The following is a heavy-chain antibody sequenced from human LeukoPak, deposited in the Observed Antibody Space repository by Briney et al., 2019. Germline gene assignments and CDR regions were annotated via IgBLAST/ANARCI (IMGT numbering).Heavy chain of an antibody. V-gene: IGHV4-59*01. CDR3: AREGTRTGSQPSGGMDV. CDR2: IYYSGST. Sequence: SETLSLTCTVSGGSISSYYWSWIRQPPGKGLEWIGYIYYSGSTNYNPSLKSRVTISVDTSKNQFSLKLSSVTAADTVVYYCAREGTRTGSQPSGGMDVWGQGTTVTVSS. D-gene: IGHD3-10*01. CDR1: GGSISSYY. J-gene: IGHJ6*02.